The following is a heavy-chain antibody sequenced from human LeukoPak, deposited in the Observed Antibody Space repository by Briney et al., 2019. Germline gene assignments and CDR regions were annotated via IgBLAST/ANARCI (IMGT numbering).Heavy chain of an antibody. D-gene: IGHD6-13*01. CDR2: IYPSDSDT. Sequence: GESLKISCKCSGYIFTNYWIAWVRQIPGKGLEWMGIIYPSDSDTRYSPSFRGQVSMSVDKPISTAYLQWSSLKASDTAMYYCARIRGSTTWYADAFDLWGQGTMVTVSS. V-gene: IGHV5-51*04. CDR1: GYIFTNYW. CDR3: ARIRGSTTWYADAFDL. J-gene: IGHJ3*01.